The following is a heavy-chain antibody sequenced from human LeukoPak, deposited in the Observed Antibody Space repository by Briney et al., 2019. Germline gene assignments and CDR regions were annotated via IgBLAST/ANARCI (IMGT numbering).Heavy chain of an antibody. D-gene: IGHD4-17*01. CDR2: TSGSGGST. CDR3: AKSYGDYWSHFDY. Sequence: PGGSLRLSCAASGFTFSSYAMSWVRQAPGKGLEWVSTTSGSGGSTYYADSVKGRFTISRDNSKNTLFLQMSSLRAEDTALYYCAKSYGDYWSHFDYWGQGTLVTVSS. J-gene: IGHJ4*02. V-gene: IGHV3-23*01. CDR1: GFTFSSYA.